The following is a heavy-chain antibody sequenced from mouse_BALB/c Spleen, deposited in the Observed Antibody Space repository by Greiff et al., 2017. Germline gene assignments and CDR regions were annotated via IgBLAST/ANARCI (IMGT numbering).Heavy chain of an antibody. V-gene: IGHV1S81*02. CDR3: ARGGAARATDY. J-gene: IGHJ2*01. CDR1: GYTFTSYW. Sequence: QVRLQQPGAELVKPGASVKLSCKASGYTFTSYWMHWVKQRPGQGLEWIGEINPSNGRTNYNEKFKSKATLTVDKSSSTAYMQLSSLTSEDSAVYYCARGGAARATDYWGQGTTLTVSS. CDR2: INPSNGRT. D-gene: IGHD3-1*01.